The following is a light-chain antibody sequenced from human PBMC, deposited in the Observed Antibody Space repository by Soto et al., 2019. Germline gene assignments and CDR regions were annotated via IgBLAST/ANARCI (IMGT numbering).Light chain of an antibody. CDR2: SNN. V-gene: IGLV1-44*01. CDR1: SSNIGSNN. Sequence: QSVLTQPPSASGTPGQRVTISCSGSSSNIGSNNVNWFQQLPGTAPKLLIHSNNQRPSGVPDRFSGSKSGTSAFLAISGLRSEDEADYYCAAWDGSLSSYVFGTGTKVTVL. CDR3: AAWDGSLSSYV. J-gene: IGLJ1*01.